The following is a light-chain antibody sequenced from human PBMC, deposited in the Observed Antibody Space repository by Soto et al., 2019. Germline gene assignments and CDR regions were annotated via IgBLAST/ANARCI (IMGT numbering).Light chain of an antibody. CDR2: DAS. CDR1: QSVSSSY. V-gene: IGKV3D-20*02. Sequence: EIVLTQSPGTLSLSPGERATLSCRASQSVSSSYLAWYRQKPGQAPRLLIYDASNRATGIPARFSGSGSGTDFTLTISSLEPEDFAVYYCQQRSNWPLTFGGGTKVDI. J-gene: IGKJ4*01. CDR3: QQRSNWPLT.